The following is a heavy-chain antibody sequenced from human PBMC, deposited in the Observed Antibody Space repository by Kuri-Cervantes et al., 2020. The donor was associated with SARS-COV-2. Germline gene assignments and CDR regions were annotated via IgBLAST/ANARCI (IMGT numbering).Heavy chain of an antibody. D-gene: IGHD3-3*01. J-gene: IGHJ3*02. CDR3: AWGRGWTFDI. V-gene: IGHV3-7*04. CDR2: IKADGGEM. CDR1: GFTLTYRW. Sequence: GESLKISCEASGFTLTYRWMAWFRQAPGKGLEWVAAIKADGGEMVYVDSAKGRFTISRDNAKNSVFLQMNSVRIEDTSLHFCAWGRGWTFDIWGRGTMVTVSS.